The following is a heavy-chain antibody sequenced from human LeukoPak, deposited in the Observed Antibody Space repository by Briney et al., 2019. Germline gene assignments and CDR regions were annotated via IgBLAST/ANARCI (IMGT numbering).Heavy chain of an antibody. D-gene: IGHD3-10*01. CDR2: IHHSGST. CDR1: GGSFSGYY. J-gene: IGHJ6*04. V-gene: IGHV4-34*01. Sequence: SSETLSLTCAVYGGSFSGYYWSWIRQPPGKGLEWIGEIHHSGSTNYNPSLKSRVTISVDTSKNQFSLKLSSVTAADTAVYYCARDWSHGSGSRQSPADVWGKGTTVTVSS. CDR3: ARDWSHGSGSRQSPADV.